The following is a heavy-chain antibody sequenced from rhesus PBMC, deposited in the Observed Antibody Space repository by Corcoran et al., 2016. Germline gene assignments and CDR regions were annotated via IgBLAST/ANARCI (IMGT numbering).Heavy chain of an antibody. CDR3: ARDLPSDSGSYPLFYY. J-gene: IGHJ4*01. Sequence: QVQLQESGPGLVKPSATLSLTCAVSGGSISSCYYYWSWLRQAPGQGLEWFGNTANSGSNNYTPCLKGQGTISGDTSKNECSLMRSSVTAADAAVYYCARDLPSDSGSYPLFYYWGHGVLVTVSS. V-gene: IGHV4-122*02. CDR1: GGSISSCYYY. D-gene: IGHD3-16*01. CDR2: TANSGSN.